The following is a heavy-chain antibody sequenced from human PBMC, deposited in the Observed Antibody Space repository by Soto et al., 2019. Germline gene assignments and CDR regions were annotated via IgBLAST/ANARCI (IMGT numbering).Heavy chain of an antibody. CDR1: GGTFSSYT. CDR3: ARSDSRRWFDP. V-gene: IGHV1-69*02. J-gene: IGHJ5*02. Sequence: QVQLVQSGAEVQKPGSSVKVSCKASGGTFSSYTISWVRQAPGQGLEWMGRIIPIRGIANYAQKFQGRVSITADKSTSTAYMELSSLRSEDTAVYYCARSDSRRWFDPWGQGTLVTVSS. CDR2: IIPIRGIA. D-gene: IGHD2-21*01.